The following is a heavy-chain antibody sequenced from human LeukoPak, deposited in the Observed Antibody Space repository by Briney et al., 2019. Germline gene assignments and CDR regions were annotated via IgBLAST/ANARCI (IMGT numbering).Heavy chain of an antibody. V-gene: IGHV3-23*01. D-gene: IGHD1-26*01. CDR1: GGSFSGYY. Sequence: PSETLSLTCAVYGGSFSGYYWSWVRQAPGKGLEWVSAISGSGGSTYYADSVKGRFTISRDNSKNTLYLQMNSLRAEDTAVYYCAKRWQLRIDPWGQGTLVTVSS. J-gene: IGHJ5*02. CDR3: AKRWQLRIDP. CDR2: ISGSGGST.